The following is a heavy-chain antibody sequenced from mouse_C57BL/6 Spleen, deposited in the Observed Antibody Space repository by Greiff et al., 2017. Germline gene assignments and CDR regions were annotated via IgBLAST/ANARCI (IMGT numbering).Heavy chain of an antibody. Sequence: EVKLQESGPGLVKPSQSLSLTCSVTGYSITSGYYWNWIRQFPGNKLEWMGYISYDGSNNYNPSLKNRISITRDTSKNQFFLKLNSVTTEDTATYYCARERVYYGSRYYAMDYWGQGTSVTVSS. D-gene: IGHD1-1*01. J-gene: IGHJ4*01. CDR1: GYSITSGYY. CDR3: ARERVYYGSRYYAMDY. CDR2: ISYDGSN. V-gene: IGHV3-6*01.